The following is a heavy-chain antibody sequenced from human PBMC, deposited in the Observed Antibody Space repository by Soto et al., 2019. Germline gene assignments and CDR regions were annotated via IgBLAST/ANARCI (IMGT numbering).Heavy chain of an antibody. J-gene: IGHJ6*03. CDR3: AKEGDCSSTSCYADYYYYMDV. D-gene: IGHD2-2*01. V-gene: IGHV3-30*18. CDR1: GFTFSSYG. Sequence: GGSLGLSCAASGFTFSSYGMHCVRQAPGKGLEWVSVISYDGSNKYYADSVKGRFTISRDNSKNTLYLQMNSLRAEDTAVYYCAKEGDCSSTSCYADYYYYMDVWGKGTTVTVSS. CDR2: ISYDGSNK.